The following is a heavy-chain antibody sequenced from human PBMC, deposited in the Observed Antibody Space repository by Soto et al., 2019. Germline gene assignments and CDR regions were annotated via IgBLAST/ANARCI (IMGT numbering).Heavy chain of an antibody. Sequence: GGSLRLSCAASGFTFSSYAMHWVRQAPGKGLEWVAVISYDGSNKYYADSVKGRFTISRDNSKNTLYLQMNSLRAEDTAVYYCARDSQYSGSYGAFDIWGQGTMVTVSS. CDR3: ARDSQYSGSYGAFDI. D-gene: IGHD1-26*01. J-gene: IGHJ3*02. CDR2: ISYDGSNK. CDR1: GFTFSSYA. V-gene: IGHV3-30-3*01.